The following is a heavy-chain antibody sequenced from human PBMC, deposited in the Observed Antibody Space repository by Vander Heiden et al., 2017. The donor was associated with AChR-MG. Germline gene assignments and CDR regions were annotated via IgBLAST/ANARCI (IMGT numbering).Heavy chain of an antibody. V-gene: IGHV3-48*02. CDR3: ARDPNSGSYYSRDGYFDL. CDR1: GFTFRSYS. CDR2: ISSSSSTI. D-gene: IGHD3-10*01. J-gene: IGHJ2*01. Sequence: EVQLVESGGGLVQPGGSLRLSCAASGFTFRSYSMNWVRQAPGKGLEWVSYISSSSSTIYYADSVKGRFTISRDNAKNSLYLQMNSLRDEDTAVYYCARDPNSGSYYSRDGYFDLWGRGTLVNV.